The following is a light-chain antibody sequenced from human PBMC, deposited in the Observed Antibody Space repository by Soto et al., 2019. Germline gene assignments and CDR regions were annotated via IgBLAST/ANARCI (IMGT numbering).Light chain of an antibody. CDR3: QQSFTTWT. J-gene: IGKJ1*01. CDR1: QTISDY. Sequence: DIHMTHSPSSLSGSVVDIVTVTFLPSQTISDYLNWYQLKPGNAPKLLISAASSLQSGVPSRFSGSGSGTDFTLTISHLQTEDFATYYCQQSFTTWTFGQGTKVDI. V-gene: IGKV1-39*01. CDR2: AAS.